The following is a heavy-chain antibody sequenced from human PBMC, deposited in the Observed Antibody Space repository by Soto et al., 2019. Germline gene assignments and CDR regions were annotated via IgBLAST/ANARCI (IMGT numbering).Heavy chain of an antibody. Sequence: GESLKISCQASGYSFTSFWIGWVRQMPGKGLEWMGMIYPGDSDTKYSPSFQGQVTISADKSISTAYLQWSSLKASDTAMYYCARSPAYFDYWGQGTPVTVSS. CDR3: ARSPAYFDY. V-gene: IGHV5-51*01. D-gene: IGHD2-2*01. CDR1: GYSFTSFW. CDR2: IYPGDSDT. J-gene: IGHJ4*02.